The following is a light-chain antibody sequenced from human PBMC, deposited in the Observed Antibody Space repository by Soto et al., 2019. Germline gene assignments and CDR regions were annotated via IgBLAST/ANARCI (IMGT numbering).Light chain of an antibody. CDR2: KAS. Sequence: DILMTQSPSPLSASVGDRVIITCRASQTISSWLAWYQQKPGKAPKLLIYKASTLKSGVPSRFSGSGSGTEFTLTISSLQPDDFATYYCQHYNSYSEAFGQGTKVDIK. J-gene: IGKJ1*01. V-gene: IGKV1-5*03. CDR1: QTISSW. CDR3: QHYNSYSEA.